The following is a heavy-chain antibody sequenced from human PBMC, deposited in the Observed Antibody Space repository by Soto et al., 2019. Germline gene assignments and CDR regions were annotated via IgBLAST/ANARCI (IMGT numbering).Heavy chain of an antibody. J-gene: IGHJ4*02. Sequence: SETLSLTCSVSGGSVSDKTYYWSWIRQPPGKRLEWIGYVYYSGTTNYNPSLKSRVTISVDLSKNRFSLRLSSVTTADTALYYCARTTAVPNSLRSRYFFDYWGQGTLVTVSS. D-gene: IGHD4-17*01. V-gene: IGHV4-61*01. CDR2: VYYSGTT. CDR1: GGSVSDKTYY. CDR3: ARTTAVPNSLRSRYFFDY.